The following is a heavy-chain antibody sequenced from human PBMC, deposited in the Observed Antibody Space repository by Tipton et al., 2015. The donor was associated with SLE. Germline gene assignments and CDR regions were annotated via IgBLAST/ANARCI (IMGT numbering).Heavy chain of an antibody. CDR2: IKQDGSEK. CDR3: ARDLVDYALDY. J-gene: IGHJ4*02. CDR1: GFTFSSYW. D-gene: IGHD4-17*01. Sequence: SLRLSCAASGFTFSSYWMSWVRQAPGKGLEWVANIKQDGSEKYYVDSVKGRFTISRDTAKYSLYLQMNSLRVEGTAVYYCARDLVDYALDYWGQGTLVTVSS. V-gene: IGHV3-7*01.